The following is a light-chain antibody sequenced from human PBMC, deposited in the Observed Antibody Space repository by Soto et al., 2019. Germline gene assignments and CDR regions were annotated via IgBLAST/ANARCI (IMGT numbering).Light chain of an antibody. Sequence: QSALTQPRSVSASPGQSVTISCTGTTSDVGGYNYVSWYQQHPGQAPKLMIYDVSKRPSGVPDRFSGSKSGNTASLTISGLQDEDEADYYCCSYEGSYTWVFGGGTKLTAL. CDR1: TSDVGGYNY. CDR3: CSYEGSYTWV. J-gene: IGLJ3*02. CDR2: DVS. V-gene: IGLV2-11*01.